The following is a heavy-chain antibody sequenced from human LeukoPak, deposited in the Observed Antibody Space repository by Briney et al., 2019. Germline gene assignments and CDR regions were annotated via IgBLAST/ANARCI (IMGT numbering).Heavy chain of an antibody. CDR1: GFTCSSYS. V-gene: IGHV3-21*01. D-gene: IGHD2-15*01. CDR3: ARDSISVAATPRHFDY. Sequence: GGSLRLSCAASGFTCSSYSMNWVRQAPGKGLEWVSSISSSSYIYYSDSVKGRFTISRDNAKNSLYLQMNSLRAEDTAVYYCARDSISVAATPRHFDYWGQGTLVTVSS. CDR2: ISSSSYI. J-gene: IGHJ4*02.